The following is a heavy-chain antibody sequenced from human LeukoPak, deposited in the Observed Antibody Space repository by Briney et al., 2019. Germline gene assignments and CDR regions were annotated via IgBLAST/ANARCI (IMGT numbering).Heavy chain of an antibody. CDR2: ISESGTTI. CDR3: ARDSQWRAFDI. J-gene: IGHJ3*02. V-gene: IGHV3-48*03. CDR1: RFTFSSYD. Sequence: PGGSLRLSCAASRFTFSSYDMNWVRQAPGKGLEWVSHISESGTTIYYADSVKGRFTISRDNTKNSLYLQMNSLRAEDTAIYYCARDSQWRAFDIWGQGTMVTVSS. D-gene: IGHD6-19*01.